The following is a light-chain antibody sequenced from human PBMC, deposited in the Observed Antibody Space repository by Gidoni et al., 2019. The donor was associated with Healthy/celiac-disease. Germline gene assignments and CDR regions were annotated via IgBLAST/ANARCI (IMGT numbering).Light chain of an antibody. CDR2: LGS. J-gene: IGKJ5*01. Sequence: DIGMTQSPRYLPVTPGEPASISCRSSQSLLHSNGYNYLDWYLQKPGQSPQLLIYLGSNRASGVPDRFSGSGSGTDFTLKISRVEAEDVGVYYCMQALQTPITFGQGTRLEIK. CDR3: MQALQTPIT. CDR1: QSLLHSNGYNY. V-gene: IGKV2-28*01.